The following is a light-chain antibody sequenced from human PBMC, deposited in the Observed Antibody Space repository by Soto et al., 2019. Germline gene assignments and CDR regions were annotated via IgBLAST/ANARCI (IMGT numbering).Light chain of an antibody. CDR2: NNN. CDR1: SSNIESNW. Sequence: QSVVTQAPSVSGTPGQRVTISCSGSSSNIESNWVYWYQQLPGTAPKLLIYNNNQRPSGVSDRFSGSKSGTSASLAITGLRSDDVADYYCATWDDDLYTPIIGGGTKLTVL. CDR3: ATWDDDLYTPI. J-gene: IGLJ2*01. V-gene: IGLV1-47*02.